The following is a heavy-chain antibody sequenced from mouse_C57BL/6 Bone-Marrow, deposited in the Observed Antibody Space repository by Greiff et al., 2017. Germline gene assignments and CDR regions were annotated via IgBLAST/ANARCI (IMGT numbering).Heavy chain of an antibody. Sequence: VQLKESGPGLVKPSPSLSLTCSVTGYSITSGYYWNWLRQFPGKKLEWMGYISYAGSNNYNPSLKNRISITRDTSKNQFFLRLNCVTTEDTAPNYCARGDYGDYAMDYWGQGTSVTVSS. CDR2: ISYAGSN. CDR1: GYSITSGYY. V-gene: IGHV3-6*01. D-gene: IGHD2-4*01. J-gene: IGHJ4*01. CDR3: ARGDYGDYAMDY.